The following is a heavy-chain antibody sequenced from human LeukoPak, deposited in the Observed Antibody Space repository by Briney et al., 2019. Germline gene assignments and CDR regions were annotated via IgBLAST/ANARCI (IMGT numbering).Heavy chain of an antibody. V-gene: IGHV4-61*02. D-gene: IGHD5-18*01. J-gene: IGHJ4*02. Sequence: NPSETLSLTCTVSGASISSGNDYWTWIRQPAGNGLEWIGRIYTSGTTNYNPSLKSRVTVSVDTSKNQFSLKLSSVTAADTAVYYCARGGGYSYGVHFDYWGQGTLVTVSS. CDR2: IYTSGTT. CDR1: GASISSGNDY. CDR3: ARGGGYSYGVHFDY.